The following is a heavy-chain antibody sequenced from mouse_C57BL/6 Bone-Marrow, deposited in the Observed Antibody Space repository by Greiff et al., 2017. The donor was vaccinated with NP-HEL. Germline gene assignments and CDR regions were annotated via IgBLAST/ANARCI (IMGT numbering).Heavy chain of an antibody. Sequence: EVQLQQSGPGLAKPSQTLSLTCSVTGSSIPSDYWNWIRKFPGNKLEYMGYISYSGSTYYNPSLKSRLSITRDTSKNQYYLQFNSVTTEDTATYYCARLLYDYDPYFDYWGQGTTLTVPS. J-gene: IGHJ2*01. CDR2: ISYSGST. D-gene: IGHD2-4*01. V-gene: IGHV3-8*01. CDR1: GSSIPSDY. CDR3: ARLLYDYDPYFDY.